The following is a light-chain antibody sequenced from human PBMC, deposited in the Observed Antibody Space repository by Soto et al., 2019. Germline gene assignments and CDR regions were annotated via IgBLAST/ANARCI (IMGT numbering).Light chain of an antibody. CDR3: QQYNNLWT. Sequence: DIQMTQSPSTLSASVGDRVTITCRASQSISNWLAWYQQKPGKAPKLLIYDASSLESGVPSRFSGSGSGTEFTLPISSLQPDDFATYYCQQYNNLWTFGQGTKVEIK. CDR1: QSISNW. V-gene: IGKV1-5*01. J-gene: IGKJ1*01. CDR2: DAS.